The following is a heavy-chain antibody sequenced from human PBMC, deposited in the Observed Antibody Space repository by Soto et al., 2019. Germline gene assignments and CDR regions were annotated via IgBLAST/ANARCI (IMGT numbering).Heavy chain of an antibody. CDR1: GYTFTSYG. CDR2: ISAYNGNT. Sequence: ASVKVSCKASGYTFTSYGISGVRQAPGQGLEWMGWISAYNGNTNYAQKLQGRVTMTTDTSTSTAYMELRSLRSDDTAVYYCARDRALSCSSTSCYVDYWGQGTLVTVSS. D-gene: IGHD2-2*01. J-gene: IGHJ4*02. CDR3: ARDRALSCSSTSCYVDY. V-gene: IGHV1-18*01.